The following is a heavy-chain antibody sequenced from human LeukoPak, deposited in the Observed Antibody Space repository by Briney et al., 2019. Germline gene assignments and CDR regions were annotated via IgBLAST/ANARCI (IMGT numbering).Heavy chain of an antibody. CDR2: ISSYSSYI. Sequence: GGSLRLSCAASGFTFSSYSMNWVRQAPGKGLEWVSSISSYSSYIYYADSVKGRFTISRDNSKNTLYLQMNSLRAEDTAVYYCAKDIGDILYYYYYMDVWGKGTTVTVSS. J-gene: IGHJ6*03. CDR1: GFTFSSYS. CDR3: AKDIGDILYYYYYMDV. V-gene: IGHV3-21*01. D-gene: IGHD3-3*01.